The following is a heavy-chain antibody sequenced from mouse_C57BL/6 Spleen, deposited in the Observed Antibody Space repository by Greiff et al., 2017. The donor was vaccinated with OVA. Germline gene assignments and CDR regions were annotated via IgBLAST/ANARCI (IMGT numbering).Heavy chain of an antibody. CDR2: IDPENGDT. CDR1: GFNIKDDY. D-gene: IGHD2-5*01. Sequence: EVQLQQSGAELVRPGASVKLSCTASGFNIKDDYMHWVKQRPEQGLEWIGWIDPENGDTEYASKFQGKATITADTSSNTAYLQLSSLTSEDTAVYYCTLSKDWFAYWGQGTLVTVSA. V-gene: IGHV14-4*01. CDR3: TLSKDWFAY. J-gene: IGHJ3*01.